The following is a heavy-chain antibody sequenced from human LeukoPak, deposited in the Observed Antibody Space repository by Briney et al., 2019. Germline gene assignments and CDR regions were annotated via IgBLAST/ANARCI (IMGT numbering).Heavy chain of an antibody. CDR3: TTIDEVNRKLDY. D-gene: IGHD1-14*01. J-gene: IGHJ4*02. CDR1: GFTFSGSA. Sequence: GGSLRLSCAASGFTFSGSAIHWVRQASGKGLEWVGRIRSKANNYATQYAESVKGRFTISRDDSKNTAYLQMNSLKADGTALYYCTTIDEVNRKLDYWGQGTLVTVSS. CDR2: IRSKANNYAT. V-gene: IGHV3-73*01.